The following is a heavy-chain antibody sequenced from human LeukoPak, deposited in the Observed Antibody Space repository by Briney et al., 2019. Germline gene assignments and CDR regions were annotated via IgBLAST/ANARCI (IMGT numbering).Heavy chain of an antibody. J-gene: IGHJ4*02. D-gene: IGHD5-24*01. CDR3: ARVEPDKGARRDGYNWNY. CDR1: GGTFSSYA. CDR2: IIPIFGTA. Sequence: APVKVSCKASGGTFSSYAISWVRQAPGQGLEWMGGIIPIFGTANYAQKFQGRVTITADESTSTAYMELSSLRSEDTAVYYCARVEPDKGARRDGYNWNYWGQGTLVTVSS. V-gene: IGHV1-69*13.